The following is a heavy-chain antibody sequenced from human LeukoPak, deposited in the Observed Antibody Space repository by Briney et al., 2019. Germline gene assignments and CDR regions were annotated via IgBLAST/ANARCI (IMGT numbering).Heavy chain of an antibody. D-gene: IGHD3-10*01. CDR3: AAPLMVRGVNYYYYGMDV. V-gene: IGHV1-58*02. CDR1: GFTFTSSA. Sequence: SVKVSCKASGFTFTSSAIQWVRQARGQRLEWIGWIVVGSGNTNYAQKFQERVTITRDMSTSTAYMELSSLRSEDTAVCYCAAPLMVRGVNYYYYGMDVWGQGTTVTVSS. J-gene: IGHJ6*02. CDR2: IVVGSGNT.